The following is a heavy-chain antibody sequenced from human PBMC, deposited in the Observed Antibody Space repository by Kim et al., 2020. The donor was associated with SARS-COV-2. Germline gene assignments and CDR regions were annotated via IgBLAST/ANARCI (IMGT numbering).Heavy chain of an antibody. CDR3: ARDRIAARRPGAYYYYYG. J-gene: IGHJ6*01. CDR2: INHSGST. V-gene: IGHV4-34*01. CDR1: GGSFSGYY. Sequence: SETLSLTCAVYGGSFSGYYWSWIRQPPGKGLEWIGEINHSGSTNYNPSLKSRVTISVDTSKNQFSLKLSSVTAADTAVYYCARDRIAARRPGAYYYYYG. D-gene: IGHD6-6*01.